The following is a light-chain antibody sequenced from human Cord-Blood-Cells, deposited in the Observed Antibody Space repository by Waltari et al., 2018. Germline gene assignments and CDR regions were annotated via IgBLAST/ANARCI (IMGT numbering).Light chain of an antibody. CDR1: QSVSSSY. Sequence: IGLPKSPGTLPLSPGERATLSCRARQSVSSSYLAWYQQKPGQAPRLLIYGASSRATGIPDRFSGSGSGTDFTLTISRLEPEDFAVYYCQQYGSSPLTFGGGTKVEIK. CDR2: GAS. J-gene: IGKJ4*01. CDR3: QQYGSSPLT. V-gene: IGKV3-20*01.